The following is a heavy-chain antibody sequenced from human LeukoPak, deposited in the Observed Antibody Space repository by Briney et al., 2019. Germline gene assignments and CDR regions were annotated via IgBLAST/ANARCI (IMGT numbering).Heavy chain of an antibody. Sequence: SETLSLTCTVSGGSISGSSYYWGWIRQPPGKGLEWIGSIYYSGSTYYNPSLKSRVTISVDTSKNQFSLKLSSVTAADTAVYYCARDEAQGGRYYYYYYGMDVWGQGTTVTVSS. J-gene: IGHJ6*02. CDR1: GGSISGSSYY. CDR2: IYYSGST. V-gene: IGHV4-39*07. CDR3: ARDEAQGGRYYYYYYGMDV.